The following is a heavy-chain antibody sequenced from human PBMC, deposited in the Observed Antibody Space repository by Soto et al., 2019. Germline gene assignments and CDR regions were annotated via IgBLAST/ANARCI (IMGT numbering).Heavy chain of an antibody. Sequence: PSETLSLTCTVSGDSISDSYWSWIRQPPGKGLEWIGYIYYSGSTNYNPSLRSRVTISLDRSKRQFSLRLTSVTAADTAVYYCARDYNSYGYSYWGQGTLVTVSS. CDR2: IYYSGST. CDR3: ARDYNSYGYSY. CDR1: GDSISDSY. D-gene: IGHD5-18*01. J-gene: IGHJ4*02. V-gene: IGHV4-59*01.